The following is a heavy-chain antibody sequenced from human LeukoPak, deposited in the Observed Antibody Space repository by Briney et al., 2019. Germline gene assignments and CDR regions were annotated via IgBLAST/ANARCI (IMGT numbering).Heavy chain of an antibody. CDR2: ISPGGTDT. Sequence: HPGGSLRLSCAASGFAFSSYAMSWVRQAPGKGLEWVSAISPGGTDTYYADSGKGRFTISRDNSKNTLFLQTNSLRVEDTAVYYCARDRVNWNDVGGLFDYWGQGTLVTVSS. J-gene: IGHJ4*02. CDR3: ARDRVNWNDVGGLFDY. CDR1: GFAFSSYA. V-gene: IGHV3-23*01. D-gene: IGHD1-1*01.